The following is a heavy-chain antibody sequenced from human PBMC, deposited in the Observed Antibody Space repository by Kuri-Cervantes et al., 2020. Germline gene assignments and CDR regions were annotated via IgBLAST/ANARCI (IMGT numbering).Heavy chain of an antibody. V-gene: IGHV3-74*01. Sequence: GGSLRLSCAASGFTFSDHYMNWVRQAPGKGLVWVSRSNSDGSRISFADSVKGRFTISRDSAKNTLYLQMNSLRAEDTAVYYCARSDWFDPWGQGTLVTVSS. CDR2: SNSDGSRI. CDR1: GFTFSDHY. CDR3: ARSDWFDP. J-gene: IGHJ5*02.